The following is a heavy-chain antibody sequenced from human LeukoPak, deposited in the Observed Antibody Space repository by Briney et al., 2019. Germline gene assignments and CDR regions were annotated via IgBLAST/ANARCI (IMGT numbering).Heavy chain of an antibody. V-gene: IGHV1-3*01. D-gene: IGHD3-16*01. CDR1: GYTFTSYA. Sequence: ASVKVSCKASGYTFTSYAMHWVRQAPGQRLEWMGWINAGNGNTKYSQKFQGRVTITRDTSASTAYMELSSLRSEDTAVYYCARVFGRSDWFDPWGQGTLVTVSS. CDR3: ARVFGRSDWFDP. CDR2: INAGNGNT. J-gene: IGHJ5*02.